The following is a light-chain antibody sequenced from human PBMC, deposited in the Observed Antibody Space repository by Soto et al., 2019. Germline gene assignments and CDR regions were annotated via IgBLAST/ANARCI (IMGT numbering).Light chain of an antibody. CDR3: SSYTSSSSYV. CDR2: EVS. V-gene: IGLV2-14*01. J-gene: IGLJ1*01. Sequence: QSALTQPAAVSGSPGQSITISCTGTSTDVGGYNYVSWYQQHPGKAPKLMIYEVSNRPSGVSNRFSGYKSGNTAYLTISGLQAEDEADYYCSSYTSSSSYVFGTGTKVTVL. CDR1: STDVGGYNY.